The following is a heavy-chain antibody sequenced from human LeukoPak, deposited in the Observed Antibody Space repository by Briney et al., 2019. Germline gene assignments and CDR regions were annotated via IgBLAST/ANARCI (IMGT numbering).Heavy chain of an antibody. V-gene: IGHV4-61*02. D-gene: IGHD2-2*02. CDR1: GGSISSGSYS. Sequence: PSQTLSLTCTVSGGSISSGSYSWSWIRQPAGKGLEWIGRIYTSGSTDYNPSLKSRVTISVDTSKNQFSLKLSSVTAADTAVYYCARESTPNYCSSTSCYTNWFDPWGQGTLVTVSS. CDR2: IYTSGST. CDR3: ARESTPNYCSSTSCYTNWFDP. J-gene: IGHJ5*02.